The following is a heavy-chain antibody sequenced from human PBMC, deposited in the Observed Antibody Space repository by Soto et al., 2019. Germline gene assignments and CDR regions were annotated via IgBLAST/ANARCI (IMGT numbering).Heavy chain of an antibody. V-gene: IGHV1-46*01. J-gene: IGHJ1*01. CDR3: AREENCSDGICYSEYFQR. Sequence: GASVKVSCKASGYIFTAYSMHWVRQAPGQGLEWMGVVNPSGGSTNYAQKFQGRITMTSDTSTSTVYMDLSSLTSEDTAVYYCAREENCSDGICYSEYFQRWGQGTLVTVSS. CDR1: GYIFTAYS. CDR2: VNPSGGST. D-gene: IGHD2-15*01.